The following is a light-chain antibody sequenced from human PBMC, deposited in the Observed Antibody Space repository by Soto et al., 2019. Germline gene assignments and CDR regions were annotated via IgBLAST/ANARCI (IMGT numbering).Light chain of an antibody. CDR1: QSISSW. V-gene: IGKV1-5*03. J-gene: IGKJ2*01. CDR2: KAS. Sequence: DIQMTQPPSTLSASVGDRVTITCRASQSISSWLAWYQQKPGKAPKLLIYKASSLENGVQSRFSGSGSGTEFTLAICSLQRDDFATYCCKQDNSYSPGHTFGQGTKLGIK. CDR3: KQDNSYSPGHT.